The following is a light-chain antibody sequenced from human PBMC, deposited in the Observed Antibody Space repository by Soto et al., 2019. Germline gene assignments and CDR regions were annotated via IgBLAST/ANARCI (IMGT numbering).Light chain of an antibody. V-gene: IGLV2-14*01. J-gene: IGLJ2*01. Sequence: QSALTQPASVSGSPGQSITISCTGTSSDVGAYTYVSWYQHHPAKAPKLIIYDVTNRPSGVSNRFSGSKSGNTASLTISGLQAEDEADYYCTSYTSRTTLAFGGGTKLTVL. CDR3: TSYTSRTTLA. CDR1: SSDVGAYTY. CDR2: DVT.